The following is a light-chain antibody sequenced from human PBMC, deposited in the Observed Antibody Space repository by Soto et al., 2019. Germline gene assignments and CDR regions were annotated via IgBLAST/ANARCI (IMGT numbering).Light chain of an antibody. CDR1: QSISTY. Sequence: DIQMTQSPSSLSASVGDRVTVTCRASQSISTYLNWYQQKPGKAPNLLIYAASTLQSGVPSRFSGSGSGTDFTLTITSLQPEDFATYYCQQSYGTPRTFGQGTKVE. J-gene: IGKJ1*01. V-gene: IGKV1-39*01. CDR3: QQSYGTPRT. CDR2: AAS.